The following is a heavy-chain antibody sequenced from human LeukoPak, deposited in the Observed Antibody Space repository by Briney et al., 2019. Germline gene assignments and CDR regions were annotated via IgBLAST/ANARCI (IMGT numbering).Heavy chain of an antibody. V-gene: IGHV3-30-3*01. CDR1: GFTFSSYA. CDR3: ASGTVTD. J-gene: IGHJ4*02. CDR2: ISYDGSNK. Sequence: GGSLRLSCAASGFTFSSYAMSWVRQAPGKGLEWVAVISYDGSNKYYADSVKGRFTISRDNSKNTLYLQMNSLRAEDTAVYYCASGTVTDWGQGTLVTVSS. D-gene: IGHD4-17*01.